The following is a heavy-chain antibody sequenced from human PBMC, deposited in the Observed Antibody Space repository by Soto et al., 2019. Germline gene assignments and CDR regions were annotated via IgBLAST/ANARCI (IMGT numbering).Heavy chain of an antibody. Sequence: SETLALSCAVSGGSISSSNWWGFFRQPPGKGLEWIGEIYHSGSTNYNPSLKSRVTISVDKSKNQFSLKLSSVTAADTAVYYCASLGYCSSTSCYTDWFDPWGQGTLVTVSS. CDR2: IYHSGST. CDR1: GGSISSSNW. V-gene: IGHV4-4*02. J-gene: IGHJ5*02. D-gene: IGHD2-2*02. CDR3: ASLGYCSSTSCYTDWFDP.